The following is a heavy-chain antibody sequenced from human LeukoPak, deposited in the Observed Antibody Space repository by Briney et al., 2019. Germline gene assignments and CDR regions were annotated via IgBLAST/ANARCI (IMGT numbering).Heavy chain of an antibody. Sequence: PGGSLRLSCAASGFTFSRYNMNWVRQAPGKGLEWVSYISSSSDMIYYADSVKGRFAISRDNAKNSLYLQMNSLRAEDTAVYYCARVPVAAAGTCFDSWGQGALVTVSS. CDR3: ARVPVAAAGTCFDS. CDR1: GFTFSRYN. J-gene: IGHJ4*02. V-gene: IGHV3-48*04. CDR2: ISSSSDMI. D-gene: IGHD6-13*01.